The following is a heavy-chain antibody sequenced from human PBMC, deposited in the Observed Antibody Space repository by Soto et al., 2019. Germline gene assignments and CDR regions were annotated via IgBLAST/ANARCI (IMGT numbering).Heavy chain of an antibody. D-gene: IGHD1-1*01. CDR1: GFIFGHYA. V-gene: IGHV3-23*01. CDR2: ISGRGDST. J-gene: IGHJ6*02. Sequence: AGSLSLSCAGSGFIFGHYAMTWVRQAPGKGLEWISAISGRGDSTYHADAVKGRFTISRDNSKNTLYRQMNSLRFDDTAVYYCAKALDGIDDYFYAMGVWGQGTTVTVSS. CDR3: AKALDGIDDYFYAMGV.